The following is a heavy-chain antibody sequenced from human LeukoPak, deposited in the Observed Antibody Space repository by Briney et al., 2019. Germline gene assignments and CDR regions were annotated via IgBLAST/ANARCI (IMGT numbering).Heavy chain of an antibody. CDR2: IIPIFGTA. V-gene: IGHV1-69*05. CDR3: AREALGDYGDYRSPKNYYYYYMDV. J-gene: IGHJ6*03. CDR1: GYTFTCYA. Sequence: SVKVSCKASGYTFTCYAISWVRQAPGQGLEWMGGIIPIFGTANYAQKFQGRVTITTDESTSTAYMELSSLRSEDTAVYYCAREALGDYGDYRSPKNYYYYYMDVWGKGSTVTVSS. D-gene: IGHD4-17*01.